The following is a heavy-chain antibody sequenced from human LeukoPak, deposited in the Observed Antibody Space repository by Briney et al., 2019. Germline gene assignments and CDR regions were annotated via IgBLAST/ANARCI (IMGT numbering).Heavy chain of an antibody. Sequence: PGGSLRLSCAASGFTFSKAWMSWVRQAPGKGLEWVGRIKSKTDGGTTDHAAPVKGRFTISRDDSKNTLYLQMNSLRTEDTAVYYCTTDRVFLDPGYYYMDVWGKGTTVTISS. D-gene: IGHD3-9*01. J-gene: IGHJ6*03. V-gene: IGHV3-15*01. CDR2: IKSKTDGGTT. CDR1: GFTFSKAW. CDR3: TTDRVFLDPGYYYMDV.